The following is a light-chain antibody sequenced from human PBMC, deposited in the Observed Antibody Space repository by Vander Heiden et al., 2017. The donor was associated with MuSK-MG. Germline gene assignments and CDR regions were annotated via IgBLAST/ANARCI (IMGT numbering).Light chain of an antibody. CDR2: GKN. CDR3: NSRDSSGNQWL. V-gene: IGLV3-19*01. J-gene: IGLJ2*01. Sequence: SSELTQDPAVSVAWGQTVRITCQGDSLRTYYANWYQQKPGQAPLLVSFGKNNRPSGIPDRFSGSVSGNTASLTIPGAQAEEEADYYGNSRDSSGNQWLFGGGTRLTVL. CDR1: SLRTYY.